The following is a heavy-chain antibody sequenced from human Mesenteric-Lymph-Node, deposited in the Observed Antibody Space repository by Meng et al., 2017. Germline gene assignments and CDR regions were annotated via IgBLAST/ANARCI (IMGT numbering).Heavy chain of an antibody. J-gene: IGHJ4*02. CDR3: ARWLTVVTPGGPDY. Sequence: GESLKISCAASGYTFSSYAMSWVRQAPGKGLEWVSSISSSSSYIYYADSVKGRFTISRDNATNSLYLQMNSLRAEDTAVYYCARWLTVVTPGGPDYWGQGTLVTVSS. V-gene: IGHV3-21*01. CDR2: ISSSSSYI. D-gene: IGHD4-23*01. CDR1: GYTFSSYA.